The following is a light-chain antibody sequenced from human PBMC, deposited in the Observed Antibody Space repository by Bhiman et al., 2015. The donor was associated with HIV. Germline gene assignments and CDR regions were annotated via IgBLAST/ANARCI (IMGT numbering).Light chain of an antibody. CDR3: GTWDSSLSAEV. CDR1: SSNIGNNY. CDR2: DNN. Sequence: QSVLTQPPSVSAAPGQKVTISCSGSSSNIGNNYVSWYQQLPGTAPKLLIYDNNKRPSGIPDRFSGSKSGTSATLGITGLQTGDEADYYCGTWDSSLSAEVFGGGTKLTRP. V-gene: IGLV1-51*01. J-gene: IGLJ3*02.